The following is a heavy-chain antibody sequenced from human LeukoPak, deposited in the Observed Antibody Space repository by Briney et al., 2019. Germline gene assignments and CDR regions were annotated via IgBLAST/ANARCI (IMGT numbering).Heavy chain of an antibody. Sequence: SETLSLTCIVSGGSISSSNYYWGWIRQPPGKGLEWIGSIYYSGDTYYNPSLKSRVTISVDTSKNQFSLKLSAATAADTAVYYCARPGYTYDYYPSRDPNYFDYWGQGTLVTVSS. CDR1: GGSISSSNYY. CDR2: IYYSGDT. CDR3: ARPGYTYDYYPSRDPNYFDY. J-gene: IGHJ4*02. V-gene: IGHV4-39*01. D-gene: IGHD5-18*01.